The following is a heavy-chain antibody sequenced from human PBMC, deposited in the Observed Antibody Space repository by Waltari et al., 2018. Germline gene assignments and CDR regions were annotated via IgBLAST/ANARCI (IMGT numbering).Heavy chain of an antibody. V-gene: IGHV5-51*01. CDR2: IYPGDSDT. CDR1: GSRFTSYW. D-gene: IGHD6-6*01. J-gene: IGHJ5*02. CDR3: ARQVHSSSSSWFDP. Sequence: EVQLVQSGAEVKKPGDSLKISCTGSGSRFTSYWIGWVAQRPGKGLEWMGSIYPGDSDTRYSPSFQGQVTISADKSISTAYLQWSSLKASDTAMYYCARQVHSSSSSWFDPWGQGTLVTVSS.